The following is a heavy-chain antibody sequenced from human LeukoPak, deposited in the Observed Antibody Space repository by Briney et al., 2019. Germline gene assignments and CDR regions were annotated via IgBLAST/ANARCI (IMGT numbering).Heavy chain of an antibody. CDR2: IYYSVST. D-gene: IGHD5-24*01. J-gene: IGHJ4*02. CDR3: ARQLGYSSFDY. V-gene: IGHV4-39*01. Sequence: PSETLSLTCTVSGGSISSSSYYWGWIRQPPGKGLEWIGSIYYSVSTYYNPSLKSRVTISVDTSKNQFSLKLSSVTAADTAVYYCARQLGYSSFDYWGQGTLVTVSS. CDR1: GGSISSSSYY.